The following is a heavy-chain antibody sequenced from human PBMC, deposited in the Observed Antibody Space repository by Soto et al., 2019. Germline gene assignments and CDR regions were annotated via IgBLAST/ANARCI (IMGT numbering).Heavy chain of an antibody. CDR2: IYDSGST. V-gene: IGHV4-59*01. CDR1: GGSIRSYY. CDR3: ARDSYNFDD. Sequence: SETLSLTCTVAGGSIRSYYWSWIRQPPGKGLEWIGYIYDSGSTDYNPSLKSRVTISVDTSKNQFSLKLRSVTSADTAVYYCARDSYNFDDWGQGILVTVSS. D-gene: IGHD5-18*01. J-gene: IGHJ4*02.